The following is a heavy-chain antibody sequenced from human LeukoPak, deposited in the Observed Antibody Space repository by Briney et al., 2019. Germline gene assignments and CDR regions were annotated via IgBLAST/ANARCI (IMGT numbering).Heavy chain of an antibody. J-gene: IGHJ4*02. D-gene: IGHD3-16*02. CDR1: GFTFSVHV. Sequence: AGGSLRLSCSASGFTFSVHVIHWVRKAPGRGLEFVSAISSNGHDTYYADSVKARFTISRDNSQNTVYLQISSLRTDDTAVYYCVKEAYRVSHNDYWGQGTLVTVSS. CDR2: ISSNGHDT. V-gene: IGHV3-64D*06. CDR3: VKEAYRVSHNDY.